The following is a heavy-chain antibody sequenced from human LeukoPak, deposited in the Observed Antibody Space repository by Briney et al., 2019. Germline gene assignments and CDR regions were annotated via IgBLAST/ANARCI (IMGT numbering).Heavy chain of an antibody. D-gene: IGHD6-13*01. V-gene: IGHV3-74*01. CDR2: INPDGSST. CDR3: ARVSSSSWWALDY. CDR1: RFTFSVHW. Sequence: PGGSLRLSCAASRFTFSVHWMHWVRQAPGKGLEWVSRINPDGSSTSYADSVKGRFTISRDNAKNTLYLQMNSLRAEDTAVYYCARVSSSSWWALDYWGQGTLVTVSS. J-gene: IGHJ4*02.